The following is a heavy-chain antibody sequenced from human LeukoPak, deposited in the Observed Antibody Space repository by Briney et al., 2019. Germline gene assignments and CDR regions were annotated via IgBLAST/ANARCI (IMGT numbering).Heavy chain of an antibody. CDR3: AGGSGSYYNVELNY. Sequence: PGRSLRLSCAASGFTFDDYAMHWVRQAPGRGLEWVSGISWNSGSIGYADSVKGRFTISRDNAKNSLYLQMNSLRAEDTALYYCAGGSGSYYNVELNYWGQGTLVTVSS. CDR1: GFTFDDYA. J-gene: IGHJ4*02. D-gene: IGHD3-10*01. V-gene: IGHV3-9*01. CDR2: ISWNSGSI.